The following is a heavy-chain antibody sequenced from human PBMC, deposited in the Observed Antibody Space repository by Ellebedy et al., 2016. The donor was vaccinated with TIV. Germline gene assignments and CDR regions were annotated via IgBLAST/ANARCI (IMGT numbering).Heavy chain of an antibody. CDR2: LSYSGDT. CDR3: TRHVYGSGSLY. CDR1: GGSIRIYH. J-gene: IGHJ4*02. Sequence: SETLSLXCTVSGGSIRIYHWTWIRQSPGKGLEWIGHLSYSGDTSYNPSLNGRVTISLDSSKNQFSLRLSSVTAADTAVYYCTRHVYGSGSLYWGQGALVTVSS. V-gene: IGHV4-59*08. D-gene: IGHD3-10*01.